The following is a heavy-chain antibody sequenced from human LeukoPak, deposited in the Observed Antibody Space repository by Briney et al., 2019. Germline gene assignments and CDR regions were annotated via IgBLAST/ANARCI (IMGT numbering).Heavy chain of an antibody. CDR1: GASLSSGDYY. J-gene: IGHJ4*02. CDR3: AKTTVTTSGILFDY. D-gene: IGHD4-17*01. Sequence: SHTVSLTCTVSGASLSSGDYYWRWLRQTPGTAREGMVYIYYSESTYYNPSLKSRVTISVDTSKNQFSLKLSSVAAADTAVYYCAKTTVTTSGILFDYWGQGTLVTVSS. V-gene: IGHV4-30-4*08. CDR2: IYYSEST.